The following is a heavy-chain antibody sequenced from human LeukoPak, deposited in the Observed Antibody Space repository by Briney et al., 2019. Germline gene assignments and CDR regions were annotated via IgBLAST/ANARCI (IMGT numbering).Heavy chain of an antibody. CDR1: GYTFTSYG. CDR2: INPSGGST. J-gene: IGHJ4*02. Sequence: ASVKVSCKASGYTFTSYGISWVRQAPGQGLEWTGIINPSGGSTSYAQKFQGRVTMTRDTSTSTVYMELSSLRSEDTAVYYCARDALPHYYDSSGYGYWGQGTLVTVSS. V-gene: IGHV1-46*01. D-gene: IGHD3-22*01. CDR3: ARDALPHYYDSSGYGY.